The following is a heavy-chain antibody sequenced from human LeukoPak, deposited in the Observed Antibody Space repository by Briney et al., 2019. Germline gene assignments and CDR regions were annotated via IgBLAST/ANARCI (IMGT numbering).Heavy chain of an antibody. CDR1: GHTFTSYG. D-gene: IGHD3-22*01. CDR2: ISAYNGNT. J-gene: IGHJ4*02. V-gene: IGHV1-18*01. Sequence: ASVKVSCKASGHTFTSYGISWVRQAPGQGLEWMGWISAYNGNTNYAQKLQGRVTMTTDTSTSTAYMELRSLRSDDTAVYYCARDYYDSSGYFNFDYWGQGTLVTVSA. CDR3: ARDYYDSSGYFNFDY.